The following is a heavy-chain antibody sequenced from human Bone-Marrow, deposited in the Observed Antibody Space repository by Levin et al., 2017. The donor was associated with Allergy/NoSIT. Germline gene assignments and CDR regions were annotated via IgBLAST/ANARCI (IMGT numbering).Heavy chain of an antibody. D-gene: IGHD6-19*01. V-gene: IGHV3-23*01. CDR2: ISGSGGNT. Sequence: GESLKISCAASGFTFSNYAMGWVRQAPGKGLEWVSVISGSGGNTYYADSVKGRFTVSRDNSKNTLYLQMNSLRAEDTALYYCAKDAAYTSGWFGGDALDLWGQGTMVTVSS. CDR1: GFTFSNYA. CDR3: AKDAAYTSGWFGGDALDL. J-gene: IGHJ3*01.